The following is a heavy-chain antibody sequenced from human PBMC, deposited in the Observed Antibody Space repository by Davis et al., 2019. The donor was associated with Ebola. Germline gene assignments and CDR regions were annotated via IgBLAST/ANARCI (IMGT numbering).Heavy chain of an antibody. D-gene: IGHD2-2*01. Sequence: SVKVSCKASGFAFTRSAVQWVRQARGQRLEWIGWVVVGSGNTNYTHQFQDRVTISRDMSTSTAYMELSSLRSEDTAVYFCAAASLYYYYYMDVWGKGTTVTVSS. V-gene: IGHV1-58*01. CDR1: GFAFTRSA. CDR3: AAASLYYYYYMDV. J-gene: IGHJ6*03. CDR2: VVVGSGNT.